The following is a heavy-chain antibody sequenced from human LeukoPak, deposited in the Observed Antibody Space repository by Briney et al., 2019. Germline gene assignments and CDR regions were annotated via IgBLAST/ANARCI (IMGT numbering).Heavy chain of an antibody. J-gene: IGHJ4*02. CDR2: FYYSGST. D-gene: IGHD4-17*01. Sequence: SETLSLTCAVSGGSISSSSYYWGWIRQPPGKGLEWIGSFYYSGSTYYNPSLKSRVTISVDTSKNQFSLKLSSVTAADTAVYYCARYGYGDPLFDHWGQGTLVTVSS. V-gene: IGHV4-39*01. CDR1: GGSISSSSYY. CDR3: ARYGYGDPLFDH.